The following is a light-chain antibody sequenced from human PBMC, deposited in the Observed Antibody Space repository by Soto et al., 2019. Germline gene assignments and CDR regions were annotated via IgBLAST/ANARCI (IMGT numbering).Light chain of an antibody. CDR2: GAT. V-gene: IGKV3-15*01. CDR1: QSVTAN. J-gene: IGKJ1*01. Sequence: ETVMTQSPATLSVSAGERATLSCRASQSVTANLAWYQHKPGQPPRLLIFGATTRASGIPVRFSGSGSGTEVPLTISSLQSEDFAVYSCQQYSNWPWTFGQGTKVEIK. CDR3: QQYSNWPWT.